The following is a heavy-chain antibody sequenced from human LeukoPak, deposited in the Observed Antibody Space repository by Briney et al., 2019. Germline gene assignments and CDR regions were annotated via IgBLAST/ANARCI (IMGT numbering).Heavy chain of an antibody. CDR2: INPNSGGT. D-gene: IGHD1-26*01. CDR1: GYTFTGYY. V-gene: IGHV1-2*02. J-gene: IGHJ6*03. CDR3: ARESGSYPDYYMDV. Sequence: WASVKVSCKASGYTFTGYYMHWVRQAPGQGLEWMGWINPNSGGTNYAQKFQGRVTMTRDTSISTAYMELSSLRSEDTAVYYCARESGSYPDYYMDVWGKGTTVTVSS.